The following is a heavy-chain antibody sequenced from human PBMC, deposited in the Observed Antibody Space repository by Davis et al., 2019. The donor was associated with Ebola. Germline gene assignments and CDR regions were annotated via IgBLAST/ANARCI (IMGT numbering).Heavy chain of an antibody. D-gene: IGHD2-2*01. CDR3: ATRTHTNSDLDS. CDR1: GYTFTGYY. CDR2: INHQNGGA. V-gene: IGHV1-2*02. J-gene: IGHJ6*02. Sequence: ASVKVSCKASGYTFTGYYMHWVRQAPGQGLEWMAWINHQNGGANYAQKFQGRVTLTRDTYITTSYMELSGLRSDDTAIYYCATRTHTNSDLDSWGQGTTVTVSS.